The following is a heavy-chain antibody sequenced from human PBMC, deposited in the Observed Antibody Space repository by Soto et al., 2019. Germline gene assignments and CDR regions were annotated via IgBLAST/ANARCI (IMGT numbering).Heavy chain of an antibody. Sequence: GGSLRLSCAASGFTFSSYAMGWVRQGPGKGLEWVAVVSIVGSTHYADSARGRFTISRDNSKNTLPLQLNSLTAEDTAVYFCANRRGAGGHFDYWGQGALVTVSS. CDR1: GFTFSSYA. J-gene: IGHJ4*02. CDR2: VSIVGST. D-gene: IGHD2-15*01. CDR3: ANRRGAGGHFDY. V-gene: IGHV3-23*01.